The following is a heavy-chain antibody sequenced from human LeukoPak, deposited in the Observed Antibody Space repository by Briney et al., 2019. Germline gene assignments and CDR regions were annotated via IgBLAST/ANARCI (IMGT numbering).Heavy chain of an antibody. CDR2: INPNGGGS. CDR3: ARGSGSYGTTFDY. V-gene: IGHV1-2*06. Sequence: ASVEVSCKTSGYNFIGYYIHWVRQAPGQGLEWMGRINPNGGGSYYAQKLQGRVTMTRDTSMSTAYMGVSRLRYDDTAMYYCARGSGSYGTTFDYWGQGTLVTVSS. D-gene: IGHD1-26*01. J-gene: IGHJ4*02. CDR1: GYNFIGYY.